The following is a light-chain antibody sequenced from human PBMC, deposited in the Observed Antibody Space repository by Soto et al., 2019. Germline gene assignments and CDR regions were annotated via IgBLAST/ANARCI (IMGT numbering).Light chain of an antibody. V-gene: IGKV3D-20*01. CDR1: QSVSSNY. Sequence: EIVLTQSLATLSFSPLERATLSCRASQSVSSNYLAWYQQKPGLAPRLLIYDASNRATGIPDRFSGSGSGTDFTLTISRLEPEDSAVYYCQQYGRSRTFGQGTKVDI. CDR3: QQYGRSRT. CDR2: DAS. J-gene: IGKJ1*01.